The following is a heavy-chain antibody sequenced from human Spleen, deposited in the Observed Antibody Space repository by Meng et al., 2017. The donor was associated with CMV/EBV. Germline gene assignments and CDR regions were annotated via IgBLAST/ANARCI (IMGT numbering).Heavy chain of an antibody. J-gene: IGHJ6*02. CDR2: VSGSGSST. Sequence: GESLKISCAASGFTFTNFAMSWVRQAPGKGLEWVSAVSGSGSSTYYADSVKGRFTISRDNSKDTLYLQMNSLRPEDTAVYYCAKGEQQVVDYYYGMDVWGQGTTVTVSS. CDR1: GFTFTNFA. V-gene: IGHV3-23*01. CDR3: AKGEQQVVDYYYGMDV. D-gene: IGHD6-13*01.